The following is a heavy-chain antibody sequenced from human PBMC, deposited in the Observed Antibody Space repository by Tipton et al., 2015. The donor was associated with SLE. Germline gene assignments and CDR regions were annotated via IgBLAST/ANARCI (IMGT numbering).Heavy chain of an antibody. Sequence: SLRLSCAASGFNFDNYGMSWVRQAPGKGLEWVSAISGSGVDPYYADSVKGRFTISRDSSKNTLYLQMNSLRPEDTAVYYCAKGYSSDYWGQGTLVTVSS. J-gene: IGHJ4*02. CDR2: ISGSGVDP. CDR3: AKGYSSDY. CDR1: GFNFDNYG. V-gene: IGHV3-23*01. D-gene: IGHD5-12*01.